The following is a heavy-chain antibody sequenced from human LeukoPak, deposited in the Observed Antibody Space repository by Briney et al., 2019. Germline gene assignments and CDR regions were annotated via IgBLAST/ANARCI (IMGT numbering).Heavy chain of an antibody. CDR3: ARESNPDYDFWSGLYYYYYGMDV. Sequence: GASVKVSCKASGGTFSSYAISWVRQAPGQGLEWMGGIIPIFGTANYAQKFQGRVTITADESTSTAYMELSSLRSEDTAVYYCARESNPDYDFWSGLYYYYYGMDVWGQGTTVTVSS. V-gene: IGHV1-69*13. D-gene: IGHD3-3*01. J-gene: IGHJ6*02. CDR1: GGTFSSYA. CDR2: IIPIFGTA.